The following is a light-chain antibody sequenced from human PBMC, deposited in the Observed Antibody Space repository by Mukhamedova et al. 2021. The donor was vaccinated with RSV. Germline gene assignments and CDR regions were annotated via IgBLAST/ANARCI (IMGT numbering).Light chain of an antibody. J-gene: IGLJ2*01. CDR2: EVS. CDR3: SSYTSSIVV. CDR1: SDVGGYNY. Sequence: SDVGGYNYVSWYQQHPGKAPKLMIYEVSNRPSGVSNRFSGSKSGNTASLTISGLQAEDEADYYCSSYTSSIVVFGGGTKLTVL. V-gene: IGLV2-14*01.